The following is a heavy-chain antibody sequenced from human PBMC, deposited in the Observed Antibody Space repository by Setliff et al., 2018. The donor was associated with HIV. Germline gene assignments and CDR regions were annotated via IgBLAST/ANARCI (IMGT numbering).Heavy chain of an antibody. V-gene: IGHV1-69*13. J-gene: IGHJ3*01. D-gene: IGHD3-22*01. CDR2: IIPLLGTA. Sequence: SVKVSCKASGGSFRNYAISWVRQAPGQGLEWMGGIIPLLGTANYAQRFQGRVTIIADESTSTAYMELNSLRSEDTAVYYCAREEYDRDFWGQGTKVTVSS. CDR3: AREEYDRDF. CDR1: GGSFRNYA.